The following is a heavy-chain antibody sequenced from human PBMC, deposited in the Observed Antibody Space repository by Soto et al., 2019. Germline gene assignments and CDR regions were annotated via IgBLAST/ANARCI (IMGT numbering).Heavy chain of an antibody. J-gene: IGHJ6*02. CDR1: GGTFSSYA. Sequence: QVQLVQSGAEVKKPGSSVKVSCKASGGTFSSYAISLVRQAPGQGLEWMGGIIPIFDTADYAQKFQGRVTITADESTSTAYMELSSLRSEDTAVYYCASHGITGTWVYYYGMDVWGQGTTVTVSS. CDR2: IIPIFDTA. V-gene: IGHV1-69*12. CDR3: ASHGITGTWVYYYGMDV. D-gene: IGHD1-7*01.